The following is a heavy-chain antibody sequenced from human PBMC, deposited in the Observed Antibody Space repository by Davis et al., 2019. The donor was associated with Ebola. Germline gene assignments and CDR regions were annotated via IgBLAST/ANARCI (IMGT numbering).Heavy chain of an antibody. CDR3: ARDSSHMTTVTTVAYWYFDL. CDR2: IKQDGSEK. V-gene: IGHV3-7*03. Sequence: PGGSLRLSCAASGFTFSSYWMSWVRQAPGKGLEWVANIKQDGSEKYYVDSVKGRFTISRDNAKNSLYLQMNSLRAEDTAVYYCARDSSHMTTVTTVAYWYFDLWGRGTLVTVSS. CDR1: GFTFSSYW. D-gene: IGHD4-17*01. J-gene: IGHJ2*01.